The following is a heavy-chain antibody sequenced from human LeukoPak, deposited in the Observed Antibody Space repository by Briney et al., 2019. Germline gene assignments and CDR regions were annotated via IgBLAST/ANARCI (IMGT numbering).Heavy chain of an antibody. D-gene: IGHD2-2*01. CDR1: GFTFSSYG. Sequence: GGSLRLSCAASGFTFSSYGMHWVRQAPSKGLEWVAFIRYDGSNKYYADSVKGRFTISRDNSKNTLYLQMNSLRAEDTAVYYCAKDYCSSTSCYEQDYWGQGTLVTVSS. CDR2: IRYDGSNK. V-gene: IGHV3-30*02. J-gene: IGHJ4*02. CDR3: AKDYCSSTSCYEQDY.